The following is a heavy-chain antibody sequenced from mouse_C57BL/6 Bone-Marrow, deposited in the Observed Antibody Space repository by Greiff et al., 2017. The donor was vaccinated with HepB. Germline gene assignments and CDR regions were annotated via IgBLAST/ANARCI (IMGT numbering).Heavy chain of an antibody. CDR1: GFTFSSYG. J-gene: IGHJ1*03. V-gene: IGHV5-6*01. CDR2: ISSGGSYT. Sequence: EVKLMESGGDLVKPGGSLKLSCAASGFTFSSYGMSWVRQTPDKRLAWVATISSGGSYTYYPDSVKGRFTISRDNAKNTLYLQMSSLKSEDTAMYYCARPRDGYYPYFDVWGTGTTVTVSS. CDR3: ARPRDGYYPYFDV. D-gene: IGHD2-3*01.